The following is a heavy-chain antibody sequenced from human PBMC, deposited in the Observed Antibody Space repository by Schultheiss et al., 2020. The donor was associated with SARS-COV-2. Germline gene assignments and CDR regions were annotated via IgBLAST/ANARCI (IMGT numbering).Heavy chain of an antibody. CDR2: IYYSGST. CDR3: ARVPYYPGGAFDI. J-gene: IGHJ3*02. CDR1: GGSISSYY. Sequence: SETLSLTCTVSGGSISSYYWSWIRQPPGKGLEWIGYIYYSGSTNYNPSPKSRVTISVDTSKNQFSLKLSSVTAADTAVYYCARVPYYPGGAFDIWGQGTMVTVSS. D-gene: IGHD1-26*01. V-gene: IGHV4-59*01.